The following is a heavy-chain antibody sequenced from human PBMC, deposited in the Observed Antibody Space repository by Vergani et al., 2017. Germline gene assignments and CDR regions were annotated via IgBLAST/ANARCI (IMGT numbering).Heavy chain of an antibody. J-gene: IGHJ5*02. D-gene: IGHD3-9*01. CDR1: GFTFSSYA. V-gene: IGHV3-30-3*01. CDR3: ARDVGGPPYDILTGWTSGWFDP. CDR2: ISYDGSNK. Sequence: QVQLVESGGGVVQPGRSLRLSCAASGFTFSSYAMHWVRQAPGKGLEWVAVISYDGSNKYYADSVKGRFTISRDNSKNTLYLQMNSLRAEDTAVYYCARDVGGPPYDILTGWTSGWFDPWGQGTLVTVSS.